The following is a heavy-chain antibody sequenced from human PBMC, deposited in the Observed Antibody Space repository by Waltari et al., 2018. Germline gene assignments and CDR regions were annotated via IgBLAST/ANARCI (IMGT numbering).Heavy chain of an antibody. CDR1: GGSLSSSSYS. CDR2: IYYSGST. CDR3: ARRLYYYSYMDV. Sequence: QLQLQESGPGLVKPSETLSLTCTVPGGSLSSSSYSWGWIRQPPGKGLEWIGSIYYSGSTYYNPSLKSRVTISVDTSKNQFSLKLSSVTAADTAVYYCARRLYYYSYMDVWGKGTTVTVSS. V-gene: IGHV4-39*01. J-gene: IGHJ6*03.